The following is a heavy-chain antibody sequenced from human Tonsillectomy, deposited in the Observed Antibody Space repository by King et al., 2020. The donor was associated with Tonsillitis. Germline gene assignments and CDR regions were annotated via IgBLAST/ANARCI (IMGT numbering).Heavy chain of an antibody. CDR2: ISHDGSNK. D-gene: IGHD3-3*01. V-gene: IGHV3-30*10. Sequence: QLVQSGGGVVQPGRSLRISCEASGFIFNNYALPWVRQAPGKGLECVAVISHDGSNKNYTDSVKGRFTISRDRSKNTLYLQMNSLRAEDTAVYYCARGPPELRFLDMDVWGPGTPVTVSS. CDR3: ARGPPELRFLDMDV. J-gene: IGHJ6*02. CDR1: GFIFNNYA.